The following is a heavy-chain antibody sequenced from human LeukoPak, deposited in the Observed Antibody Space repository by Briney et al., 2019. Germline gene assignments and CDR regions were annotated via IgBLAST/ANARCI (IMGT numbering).Heavy chain of an antibody. CDR2: IYYSGST. Sequence: SETLSLTCTVSGGSISSSSYYWGWIRQPPGKGLEWIGSIYYSGSTYYNPSLKSRVTISVDTSKNQFSLKLSSVTAADTAVYYCASGEYYYDSSGYYWGQGTLVTVSS. CDR3: ASGEYYYDSSGYY. J-gene: IGHJ4*02. V-gene: IGHV4-39*01. D-gene: IGHD3-22*01. CDR1: GGSISSSSYY.